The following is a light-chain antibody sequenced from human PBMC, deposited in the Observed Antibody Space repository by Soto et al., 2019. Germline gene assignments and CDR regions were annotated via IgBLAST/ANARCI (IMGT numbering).Light chain of an antibody. V-gene: IGKV3-15*01. CDR3: QQFDNWPWT. CDR2: DAS. CDR1: ESVSRN. J-gene: IGKJ1*01. Sequence: EVVMTQSQATLSVYPGEGATLSCRASESVSRNLAWYQQKPGQAPRLLIYDASTRATGIPDRFSGGGSGTEFTLTISSLQSEDFVVYYCQQFDNWPWTFGQGTKVDIK.